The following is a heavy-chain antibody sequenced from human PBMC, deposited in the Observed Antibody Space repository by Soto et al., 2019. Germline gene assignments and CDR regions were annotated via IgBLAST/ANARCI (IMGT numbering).Heavy chain of an antibody. CDR1: GYSISSGYY. D-gene: IGHD2-2*01. V-gene: IGHV4-38-2*01. J-gene: IGHJ5*02. CDR2: IYHSGST. CDR3: ARHEGYCSSTSCHPPFDP. Sequence: SGTLSLTCAVSGYSISSGYYWCWIRQPPGKGLEWIGSIYHSGSTYYNPSLKSRVTISVDTSKNQFSLKLSSVTAADTAVYYCARHEGYCSSTSCHPPFDPWGQGTLVTVSS.